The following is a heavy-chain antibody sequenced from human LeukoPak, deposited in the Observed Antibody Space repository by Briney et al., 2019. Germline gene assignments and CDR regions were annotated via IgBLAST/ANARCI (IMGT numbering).Heavy chain of an antibody. J-gene: IGHJ6*02. CDR3: AKEGTTVVRRGYGMDV. Sequence: GESLKISCKGSGYSFTSNWIAWVRQMHGKGLGWMGFIYPGDSDTRYSPSFQGHITISADKSISTTYLQWSSLKASDTSMYYCAKEGTTVVRRGYGMDVWGQGTSVTVSS. D-gene: IGHD4-23*01. V-gene: IGHV5-51*01. CDR2: IYPGDSDT. CDR1: GYSFTSNW.